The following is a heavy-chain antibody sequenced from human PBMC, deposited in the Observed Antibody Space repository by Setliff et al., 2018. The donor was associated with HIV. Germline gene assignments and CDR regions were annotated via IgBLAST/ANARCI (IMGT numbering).Heavy chain of an antibody. J-gene: IGHJ4*02. D-gene: IGHD2-15*01. V-gene: IGHV4-59*01. CDR1: AGSISSYY. CDR3: ARDAGGSVGNYYFDY. Sequence: SETLSLTCIVSAGSISSYYWSWIRQPPGKGLEWIGYIYYSGITNYNPSLKNRVTISIDTSKKQFSLNLSSVTAADTAVYYCARDAGGSVGNYYFDYWGQGTLVTVSS. CDR2: IYYSGIT.